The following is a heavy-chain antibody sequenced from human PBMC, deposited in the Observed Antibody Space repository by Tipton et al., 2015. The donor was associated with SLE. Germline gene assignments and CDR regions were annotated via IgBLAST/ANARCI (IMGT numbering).Heavy chain of an antibody. CDR2: IYYSGST. J-gene: IGHJ3*02. CDR1: GGSISSGGYY. D-gene: IGHD6-13*01. Sequence: TLSLTCTVSGGSISSGGYYWSWIRQHPGKGLEWIGYIYYSGSTYYNPSLKSRVTISVDTSKNQFSLKLSSVTAADTAVYYCARDPVTAAGAFDMWGQGTMVTVSS. V-gene: IGHV4-31*03. CDR3: ARDPVTAAGAFDM.